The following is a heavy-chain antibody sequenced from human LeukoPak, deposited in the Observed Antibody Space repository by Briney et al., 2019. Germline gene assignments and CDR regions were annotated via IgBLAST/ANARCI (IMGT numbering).Heavy chain of an antibody. Sequence: GGSLRLSCTASGFTFSSYSMNWVRQAPGKGLEWVSSISSSSSYIYYADSVKGRFTISRDNAKNTLYLQMNSLRAEDTAVYYCAALETGYFQGDYWGQGTLVTVSS. V-gene: IGHV3-21*04. CDR2: ISSSSSYI. CDR3: AALETGYFQGDY. D-gene: IGHD3-9*01. J-gene: IGHJ4*02. CDR1: GFTFSSYS.